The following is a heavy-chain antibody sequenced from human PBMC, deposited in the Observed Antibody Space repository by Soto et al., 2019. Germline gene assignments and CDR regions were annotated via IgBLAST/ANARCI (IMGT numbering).Heavy chain of an antibody. Sequence: QVQLVQSGAEVKKPGSSVKVSCKASGGTFSSYTISWVRQAPGQGLEWMGRIIPILGIANYAQKFQGRVTIPADKSTITAYRELSSLRSEDTAVYYCARGWFGELLSWYYFDYWGQGTLVTVSS. CDR3: ARGWFGELLSWYYFDY. CDR2: IIPILGIA. CDR1: GGTFSSYT. J-gene: IGHJ4*02. D-gene: IGHD3-10*01. V-gene: IGHV1-69*02.